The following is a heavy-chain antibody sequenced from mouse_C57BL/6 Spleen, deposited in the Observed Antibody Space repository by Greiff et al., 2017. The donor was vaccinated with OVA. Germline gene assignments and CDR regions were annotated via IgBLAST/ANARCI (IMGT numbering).Heavy chain of an antibody. CDR2: IDPSDSYT. CDR1: GYTFTSYW. V-gene: IGHV1-50*01. CDR3: ARKEDSSGYWFAY. J-gene: IGHJ3*01. Sequence: QVQLQQPGAELVKPGASVKLSCKASGYTFTSYWMQWVKQRPGQGLEWIGEIDPSDSYTNYNQKFKGKATLTVDTSSSTAYMQLSSLTSEDSAVYYGARKEDSSGYWFAYWGQGTLVTVSA. D-gene: IGHD3-2*02.